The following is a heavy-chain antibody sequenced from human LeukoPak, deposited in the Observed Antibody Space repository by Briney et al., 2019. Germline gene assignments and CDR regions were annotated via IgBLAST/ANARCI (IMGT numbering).Heavy chain of an antibody. CDR1: GFTFSSYS. Sequence: PGGSLRLSCAASGFTFSSYSINWVRRAPGKGLEWVSSISSGSGYIYYADSVKGRFTISRDDAKSSLYLQMNSLRADDTAVYYCARDGWPGSSYYRPFDYWGQGTLVTVSS. V-gene: IGHV3-21*01. CDR3: ARDGWPGSSYYRPFDY. D-gene: IGHD6-13*01. J-gene: IGHJ4*02. CDR2: ISSGSGYI.